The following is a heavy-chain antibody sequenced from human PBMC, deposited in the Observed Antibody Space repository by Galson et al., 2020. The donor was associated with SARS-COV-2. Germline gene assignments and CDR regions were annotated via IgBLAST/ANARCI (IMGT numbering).Heavy chain of an antibody. CDR1: GFTFKDYS. J-gene: IGHJ6*02. Sequence: GGSLRLSCAASGFTFKDYSMHWVRQAPGKGLEWVSVISWDGGTTHYADSVMGRFTISRDNSKNSLYLQMDSLRAEDTALYYCTKPSVSVPGRYFGLDVWGHGTTVTVSS. CDR2: ISWDGGTT. D-gene: IGHD2-15*01. V-gene: IGHV3-43*01. CDR3: TKPSVSVPGRYFGLDV.